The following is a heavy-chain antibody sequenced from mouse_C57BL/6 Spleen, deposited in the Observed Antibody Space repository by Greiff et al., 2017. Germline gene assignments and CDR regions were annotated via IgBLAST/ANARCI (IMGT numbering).Heavy chain of an antibody. V-gene: IGHV5-17*01. J-gene: IGHJ2*01. CDR1: GFTFSDYG. Sequence: EVKVVESGGGLVKPGGSLKLSCAASGFTFSDYGMHWIRQAPKKGLEWVAYISSGSSTIYYADTVKGRFTISRDNAKNPLFLHMTSLRSEDTAMYYCARRKAFDNWRQGTTLTGSS. CDR3: ARRKAFDN. CDR2: ISSGSSTI.